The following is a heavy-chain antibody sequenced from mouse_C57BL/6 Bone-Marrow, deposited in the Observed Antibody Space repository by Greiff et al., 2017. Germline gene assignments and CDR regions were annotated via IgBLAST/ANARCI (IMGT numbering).Heavy chain of an antibody. Sequence: EVQGVESGGGLVQPGASLKLSCESYEYEFPSHDMSWVRKTPEKRLELVAAINSDGGSTYYPDTMESRFIISRDNTKKTLYMQMSSLRSEDTALYYCARRGDYGEFAYWGQGTLVTVSA. CDR1: EYEFPSHD. D-gene: IGHD2-13*01. CDR2: INSDGGST. V-gene: IGHV5-2*01. J-gene: IGHJ3*01. CDR3: ARRGDYGEFAY.